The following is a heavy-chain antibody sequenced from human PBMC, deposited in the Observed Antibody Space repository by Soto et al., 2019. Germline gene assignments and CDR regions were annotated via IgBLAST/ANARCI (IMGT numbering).Heavy chain of an antibody. J-gene: IGHJ6*02. V-gene: IGHV4-59*01. Sequence: SETLSLTCTVSGGPISGYFWSWIRQPPGKGLEWIGYTHHSGSGIYNPSLKSRVTISVDTSKNQFSLKLNSVTSADTALYFCAREKAWTTLNYYFGMDVWGQGTTVTVSS. CDR1: GGPISGYF. CDR2: THHSGSG. CDR3: AREKAWTTLNYYFGMDV. D-gene: IGHD4-17*01.